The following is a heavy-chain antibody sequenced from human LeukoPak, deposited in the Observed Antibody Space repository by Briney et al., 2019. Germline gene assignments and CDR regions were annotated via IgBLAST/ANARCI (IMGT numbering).Heavy chain of an antibody. V-gene: IGHV1-2*02. Sequence: ASVKVSCKASGYTFTGYYRHWVRQAPGQGLEWMGWINPNSGGTNYAQKFQGRVTMTRDTSISTAYMELSRLRSDDTAVYYCTLPTYSDVGFDYWGQGTLVTVSS. J-gene: IGHJ4*02. CDR1: GYTFTGYY. CDR2: INPNSGGT. D-gene: IGHD2-15*01. CDR3: TLPTYSDVGFDY.